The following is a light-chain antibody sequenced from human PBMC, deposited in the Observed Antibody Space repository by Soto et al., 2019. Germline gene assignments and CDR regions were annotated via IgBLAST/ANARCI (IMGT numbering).Light chain of an antibody. Sequence: IQMTQSPSSLSASVGDIVTITCRASQTTASYLNWYQQKPGKAPKLLIRAASRLESGVPARFSGSGSGTDFTLTISSLQPEDVATYYCQQSYNTPFTFGPGTKVDV. V-gene: IGKV1-39*01. CDR1: QTTASY. CDR2: AAS. CDR3: QQSYNTPFT. J-gene: IGKJ3*01.